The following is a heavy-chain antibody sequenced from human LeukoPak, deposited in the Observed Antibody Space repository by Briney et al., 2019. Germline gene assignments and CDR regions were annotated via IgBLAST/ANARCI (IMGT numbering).Heavy chain of an antibody. V-gene: IGHV3-7*01. CDR3: LRGSSGYYGHFDY. J-gene: IGHJ4*02. CDR1: GFTFSSYW. D-gene: IGHD3-22*01. CDR2: IKQDGSEK. Sequence: GGSLRLSCAASGFTFSSYWMSWVRQAPGKGLEWVANIKQDGSEKYYVDSVKGRFTISRDNAKNSLYLQMNSLRAEDTVVYYCLRGSSGYYGHFDYWGQGTLVTVSS.